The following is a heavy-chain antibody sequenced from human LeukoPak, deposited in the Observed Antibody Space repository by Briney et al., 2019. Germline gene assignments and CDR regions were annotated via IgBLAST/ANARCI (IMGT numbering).Heavy chain of an antibody. V-gene: IGHV3-21*01. CDR2: ISSSSSYI. CDR3: ARWKDYYDSSGYYAFGDY. Sequence: GGSLRLSCSASGFTFSSYSMNWVRQAPGKGLEWVSSISSSSSYIYYADSVKGRFTISSDNAKNSLYLQMNSLRAEDTAVYYCARWKDYYDSSGYYAFGDYWGQGTLVTVSS. J-gene: IGHJ4*02. D-gene: IGHD3-22*01. CDR1: GFTFSSYS.